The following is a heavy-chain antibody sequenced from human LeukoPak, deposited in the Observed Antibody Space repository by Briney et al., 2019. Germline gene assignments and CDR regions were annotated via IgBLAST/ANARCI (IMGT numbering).Heavy chain of an antibody. Sequence: SVNVSCKASGGTFSSYAISWVRQAPGQGLEWMGGIIPIFGTANYAQKFLGRVTITTDESTSTAYMELSSLRSEDTAVYYCARATSDSPTYYYYMDVWGKGTTVTVSS. CDR3: ARATSDSPTYYYYMDV. CDR1: GGTFSSYA. J-gene: IGHJ6*03. CDR2: IIPIFGTA. D-gene: IGHD2-2*01. V-gene: IGHV1-69*05.